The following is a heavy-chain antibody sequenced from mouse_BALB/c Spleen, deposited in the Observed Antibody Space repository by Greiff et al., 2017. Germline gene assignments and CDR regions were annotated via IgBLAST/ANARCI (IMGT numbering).Heavy chain of an antibody. V-gene: IGHV1-80*01. CDR3: AGTTVVPMDY. CDR1: GYAFSSYW. Sequence: QVQLQQSGAELVRPGSSVKISCKASGYAFSSYWMNWVKQRPGQGLEWIGQIYPGDGDTNYNGKFKGKATLTADKSSSTAYMQLSSLTSEDSAVYFCAGTTVVPMDYWGQGTSVTVSS. J-gene: IGHJ4*01. CDR2: IYPGDGDT. D-gene: IGHD1-1*01.